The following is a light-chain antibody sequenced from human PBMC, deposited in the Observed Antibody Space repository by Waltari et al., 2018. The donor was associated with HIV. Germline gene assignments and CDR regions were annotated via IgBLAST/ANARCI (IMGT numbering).Light chain of an antibody. CDR3: QHYRSSFRT. CDR1: ESISTF. J-gene: IGKJ1*01. V-gene: IGKV1-5*03. CDR2: GAS. Sequence: DIQLTQSPSTLSVSVGDRVTITCRAMESISTFLVWYQQKPGKAPRLLIFGASSLQNGVPSRFIGSGSGTDFTLTISSLQPDDFATYYCQHYRSSFRTFGQGTRVEMK.